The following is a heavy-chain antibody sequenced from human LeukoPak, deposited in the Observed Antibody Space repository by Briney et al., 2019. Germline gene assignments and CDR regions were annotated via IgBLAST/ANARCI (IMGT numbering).Heavy chain of an antibody. CDR2: IFYSGST. Sequence: SETVSLTCTVSGGSMSSRSYYWGWIRQPPGKGLEWIGNIFYSGSTSYNPSLKSRVTISVDTSKNQFSLKLSSVTAADTTVYYCARMITENGAFDIWGHGTRVTVSS. V-gene: IGHV4-39*01. CDR1: GGSMSSRSYY. D-gene: IGHD3-16*01. J-gene: IGHJ3*02. CDR3: ARMITENGAFDI.